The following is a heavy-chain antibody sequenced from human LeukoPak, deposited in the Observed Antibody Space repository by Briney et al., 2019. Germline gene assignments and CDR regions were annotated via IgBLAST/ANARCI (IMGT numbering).Heavy chain of an antibody. CDR3: ARHDVWPGYDFWSGYYGNYFDY. D-gene: IGHD3-3*01. CDR2: IYSSGTT. J-gene: IGHJ4*02. CDR1: GGSMSSYY. Sequence: PSETLSLTCTVFGGSMSSYYWSWIRQPAGRGLEWIGRIYSSGTTNYNPSLKSRVTMSVDTSKKEFSLKLTSVTAADTAVYYCARHDVWPGYDFWSGYYGNYFDYWGQGTLVTVSS. V-gene: IGHV4-4*07.